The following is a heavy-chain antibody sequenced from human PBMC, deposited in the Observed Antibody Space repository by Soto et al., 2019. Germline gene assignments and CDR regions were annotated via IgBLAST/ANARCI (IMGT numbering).Heavy chain of an antibody. V-gene: IGHV3-48*03. CDR3: ATSDYGGNSRYYYYDYCMDV. J-gene: IGHJ6*02. CDR2: ISSSGSTI. CDR1: GFTFSSDE. D-gene: IGHD4-17*01. Sequence: EVQLVESGGGLVPPGGSLRLSCAASGFTFSSDEMNWVRQAPGKGLEWVSYISSSGSTIYYADSVKGRFTISRDNAKNSRYLQVNSRRAEDTAVYYCATSDYGGNSRYYYYDYCMDVWGQGTTVTVSS.